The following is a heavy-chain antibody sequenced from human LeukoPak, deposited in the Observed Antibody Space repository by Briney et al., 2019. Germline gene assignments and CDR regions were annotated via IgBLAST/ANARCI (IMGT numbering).Heavy chain of an antibody. Sequence: GGSLRLSCAASGFTFNSYAMSWVRQAPGTGLEWVSAISGSGGSTYYADSVRGRFTISRDNSKNTLYLQMNSLRAEDTAIYYCAKVPAAGMGGQGTLVTVSS. V-gene: IGHV3-23*01. J-gene: IGHJ4*02. D-gene: IGHD6-13*01. CDR1: GFTFNSYA. CDR3: AKVPAAGM. CDR2: ISGSGGST.